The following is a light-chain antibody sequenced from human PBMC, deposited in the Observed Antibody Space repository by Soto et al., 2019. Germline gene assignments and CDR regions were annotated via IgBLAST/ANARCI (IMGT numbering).Light chain of an antibody. J-gene: IGLJ2*01. CDR3: SSYTSSSTVV. V-gene: IGLV2-14*01. CDR2: DVS. CDR1: SSDVGSYIY. Sequence: QSALTQPASVSGSPGQSITISCTGTSSDVGSYIYVSWYQQHPGKAPKLMIYDVSNRPSGVSNRFSGSKSGNTASLTISGLQAEDEADYYCSSYTSSSTVVFGGGTKVTVL.